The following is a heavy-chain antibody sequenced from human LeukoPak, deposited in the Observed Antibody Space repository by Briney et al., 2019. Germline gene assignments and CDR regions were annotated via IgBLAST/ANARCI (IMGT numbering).Heavy chain of an antibody. CDR2: IYTSGST. J-gene: IGHJ5*02. D-gene: IGHD3-9*01. Sequence: SETLSLTCTVSGGSISSYYWSWIRQPAGKGLEWIGRIYTSGSTNYDPSLKSRVTMSVDTSKNQFSLKLSSVTAADTAVYYCARDFYDIFTGSWDWFDPWGQGTLVTVSS. V-gene: IGHV4-4*07. CDR1: GGSISSYY. CDR3: ARDFYDIFTGSWDWFDP.